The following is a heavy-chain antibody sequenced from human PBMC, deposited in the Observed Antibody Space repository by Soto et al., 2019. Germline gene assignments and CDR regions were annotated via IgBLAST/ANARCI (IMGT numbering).Heavy chain of an antibody. CDR2: IRSKANSYAT. D-gene: IGHD3-3*01. CDR3: TRHDTNYDFWSGSPPRYGMDV. J-gene: IGHJ6*02. V-gene: IGHV3-73*01. Sequence: GGSLRLSCAGSGFTFSGSAMHWVRQASGKGLEWVGRIRSKANSYATAYAASVKGRFTISGDDSKNTAYLQMNSLKTEDTAVYYCTRHDTNYDFWSGSPPRYGMDVWGQGTTVTVS. CDR1: GFTFSGSA.